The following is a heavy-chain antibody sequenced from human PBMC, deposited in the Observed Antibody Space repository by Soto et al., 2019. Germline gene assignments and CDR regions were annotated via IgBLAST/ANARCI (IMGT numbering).Heavy chain of an antibody. CDR2: ARNKAHRYTA. D-gene: IGHD1-26*01. CDR3: ARDLFSWDDQ. J-gene: IGHJ4*02. CDR1: GFTFSDYY. V-gene: IGHV3-72*01. Sequence: EVQLVESGGGLVQPGGSLRLSCAVSGFTFSDYYMDWVRQAPGKGLEWVGRARNKAHRYTAEYAASVKGRFTISRDGSKNDLYLQMNSLKTEDTAVYYCARDLFSWDDQWGQGTLVTVSS.